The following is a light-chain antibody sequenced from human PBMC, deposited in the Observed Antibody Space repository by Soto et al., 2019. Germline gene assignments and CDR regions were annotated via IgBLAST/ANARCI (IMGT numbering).Light chain of an antibody. CDR3: QLYSQWPIT. CDR2: GIS. CDR1: QSVNSY. V-gene: IGKV3-15*01. Sequence: EIVLTQSPATLSLSPGERATLSCRASQSVNSYLAWYQQKVGQAPRLLIYGISTRATGVPARFSGSGSGTEFTLSISSLRSEDCAVYSCQLYSQWPITFGQGTRLEIK. J-gene: IGKJ5*01.